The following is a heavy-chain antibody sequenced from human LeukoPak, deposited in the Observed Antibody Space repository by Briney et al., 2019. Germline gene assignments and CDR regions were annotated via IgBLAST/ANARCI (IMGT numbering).Heavy chain of an antibody. J-gene: IGHJ6*03. CDR2: IIPIFGTA. V-gene: IGHV1-69*06. CDR1: GFTFSSYA. CDR3: ARDAAVADYYMDV. D-gene: IGHD6-19*01. Sequence: GGSLRLSCAASGFTFSSYAISWVRQAPGQGLEWMGGIIPIFGTANYAQKFQGRVTITADKSTSTAYMELSSLRSEDTAVYYCARDAAVADYYMDVWGKGTTVTVSS.